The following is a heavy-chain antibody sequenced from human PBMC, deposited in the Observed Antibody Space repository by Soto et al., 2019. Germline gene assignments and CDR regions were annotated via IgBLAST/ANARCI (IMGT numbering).Heavy chain of an antibody. Sequence: PSETLSLTCTVSGGSISSGGYYWSWIRQHPGKGLEWIGFFYYGGTTNYNPSLRSRLTISVDTSKNQFSLKLSSVTAADTAVYYCARPYDSGSFLGFDPWGQGTLVTVSS. CDR3: ARPYDSGSFLGFDP. J-gene: IGHJ5*02. CDR2: FYYGGTT. D-gene: IGHD3-10*01. V-gene: IGHV4-61*08. CDR1: GGSISSGGYY.